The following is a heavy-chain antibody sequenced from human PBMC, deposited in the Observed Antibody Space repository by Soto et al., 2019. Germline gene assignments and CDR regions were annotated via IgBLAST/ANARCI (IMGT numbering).Heavy chain of an antibody. D-gene: IGHD2-15*01. CDR1: GGTFSSYA. V-gene: IGHV1-69*13. Sequence: SVKVSCKASGGTFSSYAISWVRQAPGQGLEWMGGIIPIFSTTNYAQKFQGRVTITADESTSTAYMELSSLRSEDTAVYYCASLIVVVAGDAFDIWGQGTMVTVSS. CDR3: ASLIVVVAGDAFDI. J-gene: IGHJ3*02. CDR2: IIPIFSTT.